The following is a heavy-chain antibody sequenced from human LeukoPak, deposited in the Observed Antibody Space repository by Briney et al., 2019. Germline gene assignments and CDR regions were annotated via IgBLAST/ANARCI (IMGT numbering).Heavy chain of an antibody. CDR3: ARKMATISRNFDY. D-gene: IGHD5-24*01. Sequence: GGTLRLSCAASGFTFSSYGMNWVRQAPGKGLEWVSYISSSSSTTYYADSVRGRFTISRDNAKNSLYLQMNSLRAEDTAVYYCARKMATISRNFDYWGQGTLVTVSS. CDR2: ISSSSSTT. V-gene: IGHV3-48*04. CDR1: GFTFSSYG. J-gene: IGHJ4*02.